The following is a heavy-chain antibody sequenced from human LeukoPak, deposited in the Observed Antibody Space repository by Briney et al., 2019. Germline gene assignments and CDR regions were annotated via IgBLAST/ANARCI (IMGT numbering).Heavy chain of an antibody. CDR1: GGSISSYY. CDR3: ARGLKWSYGMDV. V-gene: IGHV4-59*01. Sequence: SETLSLTCTVSGGSISSYYWSWIRQPPGKGLEWIGYIYYSGSTNYNPSLKSRVTISVDTSKNQFSLKLSSVTAADTAVYYCARGLKWSYGMDVWGQGTTVTVSS. CDR2: IYYSGST. J-gene: IGHJ6*02. D-gene: IGHD2-15*01.